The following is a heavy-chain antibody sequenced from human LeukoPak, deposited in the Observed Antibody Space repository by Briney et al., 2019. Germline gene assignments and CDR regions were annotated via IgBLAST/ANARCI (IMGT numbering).Heavy chain of an antibody. D-gene: IGHD3-10*01. V-gene: IGHV1-2*04. CDR1: GYTFTGYY. J-gene: IGHJ4*02. Sequence: GASVKVSCKASGYTFTGYYMHWVRQAPGQGLEWMGWINPNSGGTNYAQKFQGWVTMTSDTSISTAYMELSRLRSDDTAVYYCARDRYGSGGYYRPLGYWGRGTLVTVSS. CDR3: ARDRYGSGGYYRPLGY. CDR2: INPNSGGT.